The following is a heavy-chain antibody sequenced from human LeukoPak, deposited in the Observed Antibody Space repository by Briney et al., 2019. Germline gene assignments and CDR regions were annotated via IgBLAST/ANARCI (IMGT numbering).Heavy chain of an antibody. CDR2: IYYSGST. V-gene: IGHV4-39*07. Sequence: SETLSLTCTVSGGSISSYYWGWIRQPPGKGLEWIGSIYYSGSTYYNPSHKSRVTISVDTSKNQFSLKLSSVTAADTAVYYCATGGSSSWYNYYYYYMDVWGKGTTVTVSS. D-gene: IGHD6-13*01. J-gene: IGHJ6*03. CDR1: GGSISSYY. CDR3: ATGGSSSWYNYYYYYMDV.